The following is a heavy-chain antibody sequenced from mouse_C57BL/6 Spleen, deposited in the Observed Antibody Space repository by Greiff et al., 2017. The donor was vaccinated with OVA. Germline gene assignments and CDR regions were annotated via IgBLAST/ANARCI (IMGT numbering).Heavy chain of an antibody. V-gene: IGHV5-4*01. J-gene: IGHJ2*01. Sequence: EVQGVESGGGLVKPGGSLKLSCAASGFTFSSYAMSWVRQTPEKRLEWVATISDGGSYTYYPDNVKGRFTISRDNAKNNLYLQMSHLKSEDTAMYYCARDPYCSSYYFDDWGQGTTLTVSS. CDR2: ISDGGSYT. D-gene: IGHD1-1*01. CDR3: ARDPYCSSYYFDD. CDR1: GFTFSSYA.